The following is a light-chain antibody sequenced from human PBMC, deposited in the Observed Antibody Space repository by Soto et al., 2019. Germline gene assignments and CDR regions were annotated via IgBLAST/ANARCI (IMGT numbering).Light chain of an antibody. J-gene: IGLJ2*01. Sequence: QLVLTQSSSASASLGSSVKLTCTLTSGHSSYIITWHQQQPGKAPRYLMKVEGSGRYNKGNGVPDRFSGSSSGADRSLTISNLHFEDEADYYCETWDNNNVIFGGGTKVTVL. CDR1: SGHSSYI. V-gene: IGLV4-60*02. CDR2: VEGSGRY. CDR3: ETWDNNNVI.